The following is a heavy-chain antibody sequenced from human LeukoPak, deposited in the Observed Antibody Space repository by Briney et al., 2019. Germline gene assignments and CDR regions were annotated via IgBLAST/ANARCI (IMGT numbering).Heavy chain of an antibody. J-gene: IGHJ4*02. Sequence: PGGSLRLSCAASGFTFSSHGMSWARQAPGKGLEWVSAISGSGGSTYHEDSVKGRFTISRDNSKSTLYLQMNSLRAEDTAVYYCAKDRGPWEQPRSKPDYWGQGTLVTVSS. CDR1: GFTFSSHG. CDR3: AKDRGPWEQPRSKPDY. CDR2: ISGSGGST. V-gene: IGHV3-23*01. D-gene: IGHD1-26*01.